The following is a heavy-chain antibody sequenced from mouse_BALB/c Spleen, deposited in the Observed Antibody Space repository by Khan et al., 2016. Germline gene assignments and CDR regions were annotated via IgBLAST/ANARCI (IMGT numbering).Heavy chain of an antibody. Sequence: VQLQQSGAELVRSGASVKLSCTASGFNIKDYYMHWVKQRPEQGLEWSGWIDPENGDTEYAPKFQGKATMTADTSSNTAYLQLSSLTSEDTAVYYGNACDYNAMDYWGQGTSVTVSS. CDR3: NACDYNAMDY. V-gene: IGHV14-4*02. CDR2: IDPENGDT. J-gene: IGHJ4*01. CDR1: GFNIKDYY.